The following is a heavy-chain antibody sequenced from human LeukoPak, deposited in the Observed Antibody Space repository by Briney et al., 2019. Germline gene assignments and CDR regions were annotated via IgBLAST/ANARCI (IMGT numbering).Heavy chain of an antibody. CDR3: ARSGSNWSCDS. V-gene: IGHV1-3*01. CDR1: GYAFPHYG. J-gene: IGHJ4*02. CDR2: INAGNGDDT. D-gene: IGHD6-13*01. Sequence: ASVKVSCKASGYAFPHYGVQLVRQAPGQTLEWMGWINAGNGDDTKYSQKFQARLTMTTDTSATTVYMELNSLRSEDTAVYYCARSGSNWSCDSWGQGTLVTVSS.